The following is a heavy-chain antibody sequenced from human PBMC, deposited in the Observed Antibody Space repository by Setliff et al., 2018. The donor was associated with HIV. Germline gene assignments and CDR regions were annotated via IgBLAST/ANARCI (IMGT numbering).Heavy chain of an antibody. V-gene: IGHV4-61*05. D-gene: IGHD4-17*01. Sequence: PSETLSLTCTVSGGPISSSSYYWGWIRQPPGKGLEWIGYIYYTGTTKYNPSLQSRVTISVDTSKNQFSLKLSSVTAADTAVYYCARQKTVTTYFDYWGQGTLVTVSS. CDR3: ARQKTVTTYFDY. J-gene: IGHJ4*02. CDR2: IYYTGTT. CDR1: GGPISSSSYY.